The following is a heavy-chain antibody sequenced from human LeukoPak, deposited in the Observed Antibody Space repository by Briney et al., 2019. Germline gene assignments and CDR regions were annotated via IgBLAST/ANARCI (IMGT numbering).Heavy chain of an antibody. Sequence: GASVKVSCKPSGGTFSNYAVNWVRQAPGQGLEWMGRLIPILGTANYAQKFLGRVTITADKSTSTAFMELHSLRSEDTALYYCATYLVGSAHGPGSWGQGTLVAVSS. V-gene: IGHV1-69*04. D-gene: IGHD1-26*01. CDR2: LIPILGTA. CDR1: GGTFSNYA. J-gene: IGHJ5*02. CDR3: ATYLVGSAHGPGS.